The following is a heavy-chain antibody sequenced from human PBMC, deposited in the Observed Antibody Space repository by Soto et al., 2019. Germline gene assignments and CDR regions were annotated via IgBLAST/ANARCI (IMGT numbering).Heavy chain of an antibody. V-gene: IGHV3-21*01. CDR1: GFTFSSYS. J-gene: IGHJ3*02. CDR2: ISSSSSYI. D-gene: IGHD3-22*01. CDR3: ARGYHYYDSSGYDKWDAFDI. Sequence: EAQLVESGGGLVKPGGSLRLSCAASGFTFSSYSMNWVRQAPGKGLEWVSSISSSSSYIFYADSVKGRFTISRDNAKNSLYLQMNSLRAEDTAVYYCARGYHYYDSSGYDKWDAFDIWGQGTMVTVSS.